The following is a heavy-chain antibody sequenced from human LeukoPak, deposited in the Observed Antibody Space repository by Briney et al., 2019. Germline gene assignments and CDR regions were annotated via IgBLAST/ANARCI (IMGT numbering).Heavy chain of an antibody. CDR3: ARGLATSFDY. CDR2: IYYSGST. Sequence: PSETLSLTCTVSGGSISSGEYYWSWIRQPPGKGLEWIGYIYYSGSTHYNPSLKSRVTISVDTSKNQFSLKLSSVTAADTTIYYCARGLATSFDYWGQGTLVTVSS. CDR1: GGSISSGEYY. V-gene: IGHV4-30-4*01. J-gene: IGHJ4*02. D-gene: IGHD5-24*01.